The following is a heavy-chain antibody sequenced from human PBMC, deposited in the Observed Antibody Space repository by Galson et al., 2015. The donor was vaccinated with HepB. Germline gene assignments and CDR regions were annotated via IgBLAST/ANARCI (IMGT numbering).Heavy chain of an antibody. J-gene: IGHJ5*02. CDR1: GYTFTGYY. V-gene: IGHV1-2*06. CDR2: INPNSGGT. D-gene: IGHD1-7*01. CDR3: ARIPQLELHEGP. Sequence: SVKVSCKASGYTFTGYYMHWVRQAPGQGLEWMGRINPNSGGTNYAQKFQGRVTMTRDTSISTAYMELSRLRSDDTAVYYCARIPQLELHEGPWGQGTLVTVSS.